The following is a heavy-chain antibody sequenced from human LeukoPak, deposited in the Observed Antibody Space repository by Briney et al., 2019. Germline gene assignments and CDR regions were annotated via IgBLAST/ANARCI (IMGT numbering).Heavy chain of an antibody. CDR2: ISAYNGNT. V-gene: IGHV1-18*01. CDR3: ARDKGDIVVVPEFDP. D-gene: IGHD2-2*01. J-gene: IGHJ5*02. CDR1: GYTFTSYG. Sequence: ASVKVSCKASGYTFTSYGISWVRQAPGQGLEWMGWISAYNGNTNYAQKLQGRVTMTSDTSTSTAYMELRSLRSDDTAVYYYARDKGDIVVVPEFDPWGQGTLVTVSS.